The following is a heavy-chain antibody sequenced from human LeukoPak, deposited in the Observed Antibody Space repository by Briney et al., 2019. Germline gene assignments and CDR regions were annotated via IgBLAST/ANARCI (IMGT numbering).Heavy chain of an antibody. Sequence: SMKVSCKASGGTFSSYAISWVRQAPGQGLEWMGGIIPIFGTANYAQKFQGRVTITADKSTSTAYMELSSLRSEDTAVYYCARGGYDILTGYYKIFDYWGQGTLVTVSS. V-gene: IGHV1-69*06. D-gene: IGHD3-9*01. CDR3: ARGGYDILTGYYKIFDY. CDR1: GGTFSSYA. J-gene: IGHJ4*02. CDR2: IIPIFGTA.